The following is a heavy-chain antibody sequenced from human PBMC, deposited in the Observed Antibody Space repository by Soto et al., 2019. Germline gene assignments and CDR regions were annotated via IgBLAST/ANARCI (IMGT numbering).Heavy chain of an antibody. D-gene: IGHD2-15*01. V-gene: IGHV1-2*02. J-gene: IGHJ6*02. Sequence: SVKVSFKASGYTFIGVHLHWVRQAPVQGLEWVGWINPKIGATYYAQKFQGRVTMTRDTSINTVYMELSRLTSDDTAVYYCSKGLWTVGHCSGCSCYDGMDVWGQGTTVTVYS. CDR2: INPKIGAT. CDR1: GYTFIGVH. CDR3: SKGLWTVGHCSGCSCYDGMDV.